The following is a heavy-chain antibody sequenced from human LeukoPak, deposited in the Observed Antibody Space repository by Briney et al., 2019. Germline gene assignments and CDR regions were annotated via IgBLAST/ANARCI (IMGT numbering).Heavy chain of an antibody. J-gene: IGHJ2*01. V-gene: IGHV5-51*01. Sequence: PGESLKISCRGSGYRFSSYWIGWVRQMPGKGLEWMGIIYPGDSDTRYSPSFQGQVTISADKSISTAYLQWSSLKASDTAMYYCALVVDGYNSYGWYFDLWGRGTLVTVSS. CDR3: ALVVDGYNSYGWYFDL. CDR2: IYPGDSDT. D-gene: IGHD5-24*01. CDR1: GYRFSSYW.